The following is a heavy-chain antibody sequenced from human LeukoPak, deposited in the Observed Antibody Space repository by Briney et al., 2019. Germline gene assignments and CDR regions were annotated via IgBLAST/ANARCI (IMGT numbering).Heavy chain of an antibody. CDR3: ARVPAVAGINLYYFDY. CDR1: GFTFSSYW. V-gene: IGHV3-7*01. Sequence: GGSLRLSCAASGFTFSSYWMSWFRQAPGKGLGWVANIKQDGSEKYYVDSVKGRFTISRDNAKNSLYLQMNSLRAEDTAVYYCARVPAVAGINLYYFDYWGQGTLVTVSS. D-gene: IGHD6-19*01. CDR2: IKQDGSEK. J-gene: IGHJ4*02.